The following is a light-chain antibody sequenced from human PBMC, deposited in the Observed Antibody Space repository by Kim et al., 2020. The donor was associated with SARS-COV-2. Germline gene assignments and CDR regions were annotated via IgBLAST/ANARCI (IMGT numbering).Light chain of an antibody. CDR1: SSDVGGYNY. J-gene: IGLJ1*01. CDR2: GVS. Sequence: QSVLTQPASVSGSPGQSITISCTGTSSDVGGYNYVSWYQQHPGKAPKLMIYGVSNRPSGVSHRFSGSKSGNTASLTISGLQAEDEADYYCSSYTSSNNYVFGTGTKVTVL. CDR3: SSYTSSNNYV. V-gene: IGLV2-14*03.